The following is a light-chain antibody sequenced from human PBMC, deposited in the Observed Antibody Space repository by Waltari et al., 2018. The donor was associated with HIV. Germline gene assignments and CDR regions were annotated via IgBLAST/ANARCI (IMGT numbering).Light chain of an antibody. J-gene: IGKJ2*01. CDR1: QSVISSY. CDR3: HQYGTAPT. Sequence: EIVLTQSPCTLSLSPGETATLSCRASQSVISSYLAWYQQKPGQAPRLLIYDTASRATGIPDRISGSGSGTVFTLTISRLEPEDFAVYYCHQYGTAPTFGQGTKLEIK. V-gene: IGKV3-20*01. CDR2: DTA.